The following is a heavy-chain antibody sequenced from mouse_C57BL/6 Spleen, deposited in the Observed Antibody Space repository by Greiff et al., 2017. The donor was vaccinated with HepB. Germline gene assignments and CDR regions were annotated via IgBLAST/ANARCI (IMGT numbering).Heavy chain of an antibody. CDR2: IDPSDSYT. J-gene: IGHJ4*01. D-gene: IGHD4-1*01. CDR1: GYTFTSYW. CDR3: ARHSGTGYAMDY. V-gene: IGHV1-50*01. Sequence: VQLQQSGAELVKPGASVKLSCKASGYTFTSYWMQWVKQRPGQGLEWIGEIDPSDSYTNYNQKFKGKATLTVDTSSSTAYMQLSSLTSEDSAVYYCARHSGTGYAMDYWGQGTSVTVSS.